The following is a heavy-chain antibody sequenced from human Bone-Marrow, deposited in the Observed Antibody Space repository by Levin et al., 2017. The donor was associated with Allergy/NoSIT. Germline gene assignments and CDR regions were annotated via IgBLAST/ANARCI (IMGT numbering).Heavy chain of an antibody. V-gene: IGHV3-30*18. CDR2: ISYDGSNK. CDR1: GFTFSSYG. D-gene: IGHD3-9*01. CDR3: AKDEERYFDWSLGY. J-gene: IGHJ4*02. Sequence: GGSLRLSCAASGFTFSSYGMHWVRQAPGKGLEWVAVISYDGSNKYYADSVKGRFTISRDTSKNTLYLQMNSLRAEDTAVYYCAKDEERYFDWSLGYWGQGTLVTVSS.